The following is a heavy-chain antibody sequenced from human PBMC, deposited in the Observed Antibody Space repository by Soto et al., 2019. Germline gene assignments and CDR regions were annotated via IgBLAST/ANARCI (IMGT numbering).Heavy chain of an antibody. Sequence: ASLKVSCKASGDTFSSYAIIWVRQAPGQGLEWMGGIIPIFGTANYAQKFQGRVTITADESTSTAYMELSSLRSEDTAVYYCASGYRLDYYFDYWGQGTLVTVS. V-gene: IGHV1-69*13. CDR1: GDTFSSYA. D-gene: IGHD5-18*01. CDR2: IIPIFGTA. CDR3: ASGYRLDYYFDY. J-gene: IGHJ4*02.